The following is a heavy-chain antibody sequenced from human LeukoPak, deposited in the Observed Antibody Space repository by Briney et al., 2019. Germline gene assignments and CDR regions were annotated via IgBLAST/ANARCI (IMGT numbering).Heavy chain of an antibody. D-gene: IGHD2-15*01. Sequence: GSLRLSCAASGFTFSSSAMSWVRQAPGKGLEWVSAVSNNGGYTYYADSVQGRFTISRDNSKSTLCLQMNSLRAEDTAVYYCAKQLGYCSDGSCYFPYWGQGTLVTVSS. CDR2: VSNNGGYT. V-gene: IGHV3-23*01. J-gene: IGHJ4*02. CDR1: GFTFSSSA. CDR3: AKQLGYCSDGSCYFPY.